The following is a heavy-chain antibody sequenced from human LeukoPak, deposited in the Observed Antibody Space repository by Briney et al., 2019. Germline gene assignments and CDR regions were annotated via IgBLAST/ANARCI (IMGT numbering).Heavy chain of an antibody. CDR3: ARVSRRMGYSHAHFDY. CDR1: GGSISSYY. CDR2: IYFSGST. J-gene: IGHJ4*02. D-gene: IGHD5-18*01. Sequence: PAETLSLTCTVSGGSISSYYWSWIRQPPGKGLEWLGYIYFSGSTNYNPSLKSRVTIAVETSKNQFSLKLSSVTAADTAVYYCARVSRRMGYSHAHFDYWGQGTLVTVSS. V-gene: IGHV4-59*01.